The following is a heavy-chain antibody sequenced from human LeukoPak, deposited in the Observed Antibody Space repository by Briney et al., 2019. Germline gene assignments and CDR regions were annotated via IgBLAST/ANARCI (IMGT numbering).Heavy chain of an antibody. CDR1: GFTFSNYN. CDR2: IVTGSTYT. CDR3: ARDTRVYSDFWSGYSN. V-gene: IGHV3-21*01. D-gene: IGHD3-3*01. Sequence: AGTLSLSCAASGFTFSNYNMNWVRHAPGKGLEWVSSIVTGSTYTHYADSVKGRFTVSRDTAKNSLNLQMTRLRAEDTAVYYCARDTRVYSDFWSGYSNWGQGTLVTVSS. J-gene: IGHJ4*02.